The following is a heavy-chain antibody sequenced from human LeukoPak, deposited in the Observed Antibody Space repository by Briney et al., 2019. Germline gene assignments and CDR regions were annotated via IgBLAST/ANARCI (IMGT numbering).Heavy chain of an antibody. Sequence: PSVNVSCKPSGYTFTSYGINWVRQAPGQGLEWMGWISTYNGNTNYTQKLQGRVNMSTDTSTSTAYMELRSLRSDDTAVYYCAREVPYDSSVYYQPFDYWGQGTLVTVTS. J-gene: IGHJ4*02. V-gene: IGHV1-18*01. CDR2: ISTYNGNT. CDR3: AREVPYDSSVYYQPFDY. CDR1: GYTFTSYG. D-gene: IGHD3-22*01.